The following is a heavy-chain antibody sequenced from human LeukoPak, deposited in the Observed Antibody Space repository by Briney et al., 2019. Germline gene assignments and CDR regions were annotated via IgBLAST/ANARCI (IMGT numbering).Heavy chain of an antibody. D-gene: IGHD6-19*01. Sequence: GGSLRLSCAASGFTFSTYAMSWVRQAPGKGLEWVSAISVSAGSTYYADSVKGRFTISRDNSKNTLYLQMNSLRAEDTAVYYCARKAVAGTFEDYWGQGTLVTVSS. CDR3: ARKAVAGTFEDY. J-gene: IGHJ4*02. CDR1: GFTFSTYA. V-gene: IGHV3-23*01. CDR2: ISVSAGST.